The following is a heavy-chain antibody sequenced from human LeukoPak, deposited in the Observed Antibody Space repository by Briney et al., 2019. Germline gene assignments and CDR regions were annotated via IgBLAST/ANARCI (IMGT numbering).Heavy chain of an antibody. CDR1: RFMFTSYW. Sequence: GGSLRLSCAASRFMFTSYWMSWVRQAPGKGLEWVANINYDGSEKYYSDSVKGRFTISRDNAKNSLYLHMNSLRAEDTAVYYCARVRVGGTNYFDSWGQGTLVTVSS. CDR3: ARVRVGGTNYFDS. J-gene: IGHJ4*02. CDR2: INYDGSEK. V-gene: IGHV3-7*04. D-gene: IGHD3-22*01.